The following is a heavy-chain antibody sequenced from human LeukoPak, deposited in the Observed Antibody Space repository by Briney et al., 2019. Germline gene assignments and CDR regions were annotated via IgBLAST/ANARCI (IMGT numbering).Heavy chain of an antibody. CDR3: ARRQSFTIFGVVFNWFDP. CDR2: FYYNWST. CDR1: DGSISSYY. J-gene: IGHJ5*02. Sequence: PSETLFLSCTVSDGSISSYYWSWLRQPPGKGLGWVEYFYYNWSTNYNPSLKSRVTISVDMAKNQFSLKLSSVTASDTAVYYCARRQSFTIFGVVFNWFDPWGQGTLVTVPS. V-gene: IGHV4-59*01. D-gene: IGHD3-3*01.